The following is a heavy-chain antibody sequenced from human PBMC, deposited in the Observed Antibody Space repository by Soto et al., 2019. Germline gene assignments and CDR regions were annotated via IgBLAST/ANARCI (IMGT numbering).Heavy chain of an antibody. Sequence: GASVKVSCKASGGTFSSYAISWVRQAPGQGLEWMGGIIPIFGTANYAQKFQGRVTITADESTSTAYMELSSLRSEDTAVYYCARDAGVYSSGWTAGSYYGMDVWGQGTTVTVSS. J-gene: IGHJ6*02. D-gene: IGHD6-19*01. CDR2: IIPIFGTA. CDR1: GGTFSSYA. V-gene: IGHV1-69*13. CDR3: ARDAGVYSSGWTAGSYYGMDV.